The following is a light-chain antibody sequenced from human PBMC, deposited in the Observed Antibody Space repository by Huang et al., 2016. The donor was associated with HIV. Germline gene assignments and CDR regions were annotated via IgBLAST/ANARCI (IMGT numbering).Light chain of an antibody. CDR2: AAS. V-gene: IGKV3-15*01. CDR1: QSITSN. CDR3: QQYNNWPPWT. J-gene: IGKJ1*01. Sequence: EIVMTQSPATLSVSPGERATLSCRASQSITSNLAWYQQKPGQAPRLLIDAASTRATGIPAMFSGSGSGTEFTLSISSLQSEDFAVYYCQQYNNWPPWTFGQGTKVEIK.